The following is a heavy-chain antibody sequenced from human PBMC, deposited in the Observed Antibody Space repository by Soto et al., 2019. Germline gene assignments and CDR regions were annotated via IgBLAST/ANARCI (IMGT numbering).Heavy chain of an antibody. J-gene: IGHJ4*02. CDR2: ISYDGSLQ. D-gene: IGHD5-18*01. CDR1: GFAFSSYG. CDR3: VSDRGYGHASVPYS. V-gene: IGHV3-30*03. Sequence: QAQLVESGGGVVQPGRSLRLSCAASGFAFSSYGMHWVRQAPGTGLEWVAVISYDGSLQHYADSVKGRFTISRDNSKNMVLLQISSLRAEDTAVYYCVSDRGYGHASVPYSCGQGTLVSVSS.